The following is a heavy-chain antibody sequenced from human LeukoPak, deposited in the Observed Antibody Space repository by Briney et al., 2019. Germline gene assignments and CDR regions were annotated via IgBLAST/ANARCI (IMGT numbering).Heavy chain of an antibody. V-gene: IGHV4-34*01. J-gene: IGHJ5*02. CDR2: INHSGST. D-gene: IGHD3-3*01. Sequence: GALRLSCAASGFTVSSNYMSWIRQPPGKGLEWIGEINHSGSTNYNPSLKSRVTISVDTSKNQFSLKLSSVTAADTAVYYCAREPRFWSGYYRGNWFDPWGQGTLVTVSS. CDR1: GFTVSSNY. CDR3: AREPRFWSGYYRGNWFDP.